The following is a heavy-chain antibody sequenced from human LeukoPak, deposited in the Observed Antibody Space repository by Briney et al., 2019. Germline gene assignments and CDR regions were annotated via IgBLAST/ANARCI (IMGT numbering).Heavy chain of an antibody. D-gene: IGHD1-1*01. Sequence: GGSLRLSCAASGFTFSTYRMSWVRQAPGKGLEWVASINPDGTTEHYVDSVKGRFTVSRDNAKNSLFLQMNTLRVEDTAVYHCAKLIREVTTYDYWGPGALVTVSS. CDR1: GFTFSTYR. J-gene: IGHJ4*02. CDR2: INPDGTTE. CDR3: AKLIREVTTYDY. V-gene: IGHV3-7*01.